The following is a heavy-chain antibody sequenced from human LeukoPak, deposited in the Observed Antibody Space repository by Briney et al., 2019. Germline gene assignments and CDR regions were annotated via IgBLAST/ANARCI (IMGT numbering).Heavy chain of an antibody. CDR2: ITGSGDTT. Sequence: GASLRLSCAASGFIFRDYAMSWVRQAPGKGLEWGSAITGSGDTTYYADSVKGRFTISRDNSKNTLYVEMNTLRAEDTAVYYCAKWGDYDILTGYYVSDFWGQGTLVTVSS. CDR1: GFIFRDYA. J-gene: IGHJ4*02. V-gene: IGHV3-23*01. D-gene: IGHD3-9*01. CDR3: AKWGDYDILTGYYVSDF.